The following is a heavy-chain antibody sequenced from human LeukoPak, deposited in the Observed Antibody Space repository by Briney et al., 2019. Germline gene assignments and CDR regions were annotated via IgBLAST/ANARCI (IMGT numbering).Heavy chain of an antibody. D-gene: IGHD5-18*01. V-gene: IGHV3-11*01. CDR3: ARSVDTAMVTLDY. CDR2: ISSSGSTI. CDR1: GLTFSDYY. J-gene: IGHJ4*02. Sequence: GGSLRLYCAASGLTFSDYYMSWSQQATGKGLKRNSYISSSGSTISYADSVKGRFTISRDNAKNSLCLQMNSLRAEDTAVYYCARSVDTAMVTLDYWGQGTLVTVSS.